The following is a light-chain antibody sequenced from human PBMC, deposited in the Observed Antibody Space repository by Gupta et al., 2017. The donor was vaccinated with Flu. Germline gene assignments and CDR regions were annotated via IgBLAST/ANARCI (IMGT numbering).Light chain of an antibody. CDR2: AAS. CDR1: QSISSY. Sequence: GDRVTITCRASQSISSYLNWYQQKPGKAPKLLIYAASSLQSGVPSRFSGSGSGTDFTPTISSLQPEDFATYYCQQSYSTFITFGQGTQLEIK. CDR3: QQSYSTFIT. J-gene: IGKJ5*01. V-gene: IGKV1-39*01.